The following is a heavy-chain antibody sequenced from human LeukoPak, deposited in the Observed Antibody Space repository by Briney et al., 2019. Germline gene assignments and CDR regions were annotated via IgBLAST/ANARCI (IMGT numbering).Heavy chain of an antibody. CDR2: IYPDDSDT. J-gene: IGHJ4*02. Sequence: GESLHFPCKTSGYSSTSYWITWSRQLPGKGRKGMGIIYPDDSDTTYSPSFQGQVTISADKSINTAYLQWSRLKASYTAMYYCASRDYGGNHFDYWGQGTLVTVSS. CDR1: GYSSTSYW. D-gene: IGHD4-23*01. V-gene: IGHV5-51*01. CDR3: ASRDYGGNHFDY.